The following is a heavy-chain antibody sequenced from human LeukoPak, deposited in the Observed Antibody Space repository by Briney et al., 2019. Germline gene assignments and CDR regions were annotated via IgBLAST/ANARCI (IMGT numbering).Heavy chain of an antibody. CDR2: ISYDGCNK. CDR1: VFTFSSYA. V-gene: IGHV3-30-3*01. D-gene: IGHD5-18*01. J-gene: IGHJ6*02. CDR3: ARVKDTGMVNESYYYYYGMDV. Sequence: GVSVRLLCAASVFTFSSYAMQGVPEAPGKALVDVVVISYDGCNKYYADSVKGRFTISRDNSKNTLYMQMNSLRAEDTAVYYCARVKDTGMVNESYYYYYGMDVWGQGTTVTVSS.